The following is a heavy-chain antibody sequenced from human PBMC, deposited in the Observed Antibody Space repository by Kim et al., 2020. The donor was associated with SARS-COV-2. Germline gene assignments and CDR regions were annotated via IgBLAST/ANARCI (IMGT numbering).Heavy chain of an antibody. CDR1: GFTLSTYG. D-gene: IGHD6-13*01. Sequence: GGSLRLSCAASGFTLSTYGMLWVRQAPGKGLEWVAVIWHDGINEYYADSVKGRFTISRDNSKNTLYLQMNSLRAEDTAVYYCARDRGRAAGSPKYNYYYMDVWAKGPRSSSR. CDR2: IWHDGINE. V-gene: IGHV3-33*01. CDR3: ARDRGRAAGSPKYNYYYMDV. J-gene: IGHJ6*03.